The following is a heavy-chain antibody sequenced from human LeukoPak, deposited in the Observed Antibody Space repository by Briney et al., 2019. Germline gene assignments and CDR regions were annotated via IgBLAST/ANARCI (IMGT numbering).Heavy chain of an antibody. V-gene: IGHV4-59*12. CDR2: IYYSGIT. CDR1: GGPISNSY. Sequence: SETLSLTCTVSGGPISNSYWSWIRQPPGKGLEWIGYIYYSGITNYNPSLKSRVTISVDTPKNQFSLKLSSVTAADTAVYYCARLRDLYNIFDYWGQGTLVTVSS. D-gene: IGHD1-1*01. J-gene: IGHJ4*02. CDR3: ARLRDLYNIFDY.